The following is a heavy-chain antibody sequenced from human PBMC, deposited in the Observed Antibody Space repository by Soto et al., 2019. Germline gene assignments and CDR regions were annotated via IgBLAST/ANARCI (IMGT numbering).Heavy chain of an antibody. J-gene: IGHJ5*02. Sequence: ASVKVSCKASGGTFSSYTISWVRQAPGQGLEWMGRIIPILGIANYAQKFQGRVTITADKSTSTAYMELSSLRSEDTAVYYCARGTMVRGVIITGPNWFDPWGQGTLVTVSS. V-gene: IGHV1-69*02. CDR2: IIPILGIA. D-gene: IGHD3-10*01. CDR3: ARGTMVRGVIITGPNWFDP. CDR1: GGTFSSYT.